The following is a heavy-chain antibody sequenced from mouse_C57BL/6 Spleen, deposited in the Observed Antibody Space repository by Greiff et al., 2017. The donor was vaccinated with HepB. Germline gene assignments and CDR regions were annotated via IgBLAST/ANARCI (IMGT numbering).Heavy chain of an antibody. D-gene: IGHD2-1*01. V-gene: IGHV5-17*01. Sequence: EVKLVESGGGLVKPGGSLKLSCAASGFTFSDYGMHWVRQAPEKGLEWVAYISSGSSTIYYADTVKGRFTISRDNAKNTLFLHMTSLRSEDTAMYYCARGGIYFYAMDYWGQGTSVTVSS. CDR1: GFTFSDYG. J-gene: IGHJ4*01. CDR3: ARGGIYFYAMDY. CDR2: ISSGSSTI.